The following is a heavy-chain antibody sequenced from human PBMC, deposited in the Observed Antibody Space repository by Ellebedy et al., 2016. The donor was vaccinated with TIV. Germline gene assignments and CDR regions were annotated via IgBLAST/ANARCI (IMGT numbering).Heavy chain of an antibody. D-gene: IGHD2-15*01. J-gene: IGHJ5*02. CDR1: GFTFSSYW. CDR2: IKQDGSEK. Sequence: GESLKISXAASGFTFSSYWMSWVRQAPGKGLEWVANIKQDGSEKYYVDSVKGRFTISRDNAKNSLYLQMNNLRDEDTAVYYCARDANGGSGFHFWFDLWGQGALVTVSA. CDR3: ARDANGGSGFHFWFDL. V-gene: IGHV3-7*01.